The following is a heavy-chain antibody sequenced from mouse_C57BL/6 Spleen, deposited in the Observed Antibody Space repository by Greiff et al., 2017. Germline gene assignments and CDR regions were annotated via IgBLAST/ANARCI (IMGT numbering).Heavy chain of an antibody. CDR1: GYTFTSYW. D-gene: IGHD4-1*01. Sequence: QVQLQQPGTELVKPGASVKLSCKASGYTFTSYWMHWVKQRPGQGLEWIGNINPRNGGTNYNEKFKSKATLTVDKSSSTAYMQLSSLTSEDSAVYYCARSGNCDVDAMDYWGQGTSVTVSA. V-gene: IGHV1-53*01. CDR3: ARSGNCDVDAMDY. CDR2: INPRNGGT. J-gene: IGHJ4*01.